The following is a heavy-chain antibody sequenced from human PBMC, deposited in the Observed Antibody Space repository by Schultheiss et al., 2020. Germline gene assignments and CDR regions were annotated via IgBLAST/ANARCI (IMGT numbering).Heavy chain of an antibody. CDR1: GFTFSSYG. Sequence: GGSLRLSCAASGFTFSSYGMHWVRQAPGKGLEWVAVIWYDGSNKYYADSVKGRFTISRDNSKNTLYLQMNSLRAEDTAVYYCARGILTGYYYYYGMDVWGQGTTVTVSS. D-gene: IGHD3-9*01. J-gene: IGHJ6*02. V-gene: IGHV3-30*19. CDR2: IWYDGSNK. CDR3: ARGILTGYYYYYGMDV.